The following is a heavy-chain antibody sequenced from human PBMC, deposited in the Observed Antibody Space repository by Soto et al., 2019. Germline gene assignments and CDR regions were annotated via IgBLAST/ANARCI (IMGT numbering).Heavy chain of an antibody. D-gene: IGHD4-17*01. CDR3: ARVAALGEYIYYYGMDV. CDR1: GYTFTSYG. Sequence: ASVKVSCKASGYTFTSYGISWVRQAPGQGLEWMGWISAYNGNTNYAQKLQGRVTMTTDTSTSTAYMELRSLRSDDTAVYYCARVAALGEYIYYYGMDVWGQGTTVTVSS. CDR2: ISAYNGNT. J-gene: IGHJ6*02. V-gene: IGHV1-18*01.